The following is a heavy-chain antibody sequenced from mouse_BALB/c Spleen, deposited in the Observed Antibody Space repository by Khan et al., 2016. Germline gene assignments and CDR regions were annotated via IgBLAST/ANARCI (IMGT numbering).Heavy chain of an antibody. J-gene: IGHJ1*01. CDR2: IYPGSGST. CDR3: ARAALSYGSSYWYFDV. CDR1: GYNFTSYW. V-gene: IGHV1-55*01. D-gene: IGHD1-1*01. Sequence: QVQLKQSGAELVKPGTSVKLSCKASGYNFTSYWINWVKLRPGQGLEWIGDIYPGSGSTNYNEKFKSKATLTVDTSSSTAYMQLSSLASEDSALYYLARAALSYGSSYWYFDVWGAGTTVTVSS.